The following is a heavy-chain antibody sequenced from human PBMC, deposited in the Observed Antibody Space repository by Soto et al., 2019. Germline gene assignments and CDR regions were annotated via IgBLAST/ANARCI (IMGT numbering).Heavy chain of an antibody. CDR2: IYYSGST. CDR3: ARLTLDSCSWFRDHYYVIYV. Sequence: SETLSLTCTVSGGSISSCSYYWGWIRQPPGKGLGWIGSIYYSGSTYYNPSLRSRVTISVDTSKNQFSLKLSSVTAADTAVYYCARLTLDSCSWFRDHYYVIYVRGRRTTVPVS. J-gene: IGHJ6*02. V-gene: IGHV4-39*01. D-gene: IGHD6-13*01. CDR1: GGSISSCSYY.